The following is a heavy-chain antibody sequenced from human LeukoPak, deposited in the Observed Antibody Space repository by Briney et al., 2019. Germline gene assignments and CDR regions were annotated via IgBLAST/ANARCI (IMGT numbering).Heavy chain of an antibody. CDR3: ASLTYYDFWSGYYPYYYYGMDV. V-gene: IGHV3-21*01. CDR1: GFTFSSYS. J-gene: IGHJ6*02. D-gene: IGHD3-3*01. CDR2: ISSSSSYI. Sequence: GGSLRLSCAASGFTFSSYSMNWVRQAPGKGLEWVSSISSSSSYIYYADSVKGRFTISRDNAKNSLYLQMNSLRAEDTAVYYCASLTYYDFWSGYYPYYYYGMDVWGQGTRSPSP.